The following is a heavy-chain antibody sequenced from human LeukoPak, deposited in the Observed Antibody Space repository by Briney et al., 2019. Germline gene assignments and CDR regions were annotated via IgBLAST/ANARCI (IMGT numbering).Heavy chain of an antibody. V-gene: IGHV4-61*01. J-gene: IGHJ4*02. Sequence: SETLSLTCTVSGGSISSSSYYWSWIRQPPGKGLEWIGYIYYSGSTNYNPSLKSRVTISVDTSKNQFSLKLSSVTAADTAVYYCARGRDSYGSGYWGQGTLVTVSS. CDR2: IYYSGST. D-gene: IGHD5-18*01. CDR1: GGSISSSSYY. CDR3: ARGRDSYGSGY.